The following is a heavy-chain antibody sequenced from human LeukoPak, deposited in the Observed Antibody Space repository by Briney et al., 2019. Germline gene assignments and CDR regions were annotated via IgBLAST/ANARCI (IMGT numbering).Heavy chain of an antibody. Sequence: KSSETLSLTCTVSGGSISSSSYYWGWIRQPPGKGLEWIGSIYYSGSTYYNPSLKSRVTISVDTSKNQFSLKLSSVTAADTAVYYCARVGRQWLAYYWGQGTLVTVSS. J-gene: IGHJ4*02. D-gene: IGHD6-19*01. V-gene: IGHV4-39*07. CDR2: IYYSGST. CDR1: GGSISSSSYY. CDR3: ARVGRQWLAYY.